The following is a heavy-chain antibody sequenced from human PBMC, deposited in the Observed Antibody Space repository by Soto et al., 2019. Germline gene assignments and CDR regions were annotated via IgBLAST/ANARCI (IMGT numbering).Heavy chain of an antibody. V-gene: IGHV4-31*03. CDR1: GGSISSGGYY. CDR3: ARVMDPRRLSQRYFDY. Sequence: SSETLSLTCTVSGGSISSGGYYWSWIRQHPGKGLEWIGYIYYSGSTYYNPSLKSRVTISVDTSKNQFSLKLSSVTAADTAVYYCARVMDPRRLSQRYFDYWGQGTLVTVSS. D-gene: IGHD2-2*01. CDR2: IYYSGST. J-gene: IGHJ4*02.